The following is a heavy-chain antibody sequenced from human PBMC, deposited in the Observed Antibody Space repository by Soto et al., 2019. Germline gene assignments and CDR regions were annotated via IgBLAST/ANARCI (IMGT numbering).Heavy chain of an antibody. D-gene: IGHD3-10*01. CDR2: IIPIFGTA. J-gene: IGHJ5*02. CDR3: ASSTINRDLFDP. V-gene: IGHV1-69*01. Sequence: QVQLVQSGAEVKKPGSSVKVSCKASGGTFSSYAISWVRQAPGQGLEWMGGIIPIFGTANYAEKFQGRVTITADESTSTAYMDLSSRRSEDTAVYYCASSTINRDLFDPWGQGTLVTVSS. CDR1: GGTFSSYA.